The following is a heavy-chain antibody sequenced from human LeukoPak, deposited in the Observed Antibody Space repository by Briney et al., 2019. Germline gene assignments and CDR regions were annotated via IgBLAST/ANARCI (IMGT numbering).Heavy chain of an antibody. Sequence: SVKVSCKASGGTFSSYAISWVRQAPGQGFEWMGGIIPIFGTANYAQKFQGRVTITADESTSTAYMELSSLRSEDTAVYYCARAQDYYDSSSRGSWFDPWGQGTLVTVSS. J-gene: IGHJ5*02. CDR2: IIPIFGTA. CDR3: ARAQDYYDSSSRGSWFDP. D-gene: IGHD3-22*01. CDR1: GGTFSSYA. V-gene: IGHV1-69*01.